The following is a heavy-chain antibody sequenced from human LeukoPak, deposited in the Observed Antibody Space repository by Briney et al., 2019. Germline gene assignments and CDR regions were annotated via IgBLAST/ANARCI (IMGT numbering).Heavy chain of an antibody. CDR1: GFTFSSYS. Sequence: GGSLRLSCAASGFTFSSYSMNWVRQAPGKGLEWVSSISSSSSYIYYADSVKGRFTISRDNAKNSLYLQMNSLRAEDTAVYYCARVTAGDYAEYAFDIWGQGTMVTVSS. D-gene: IGHD4-17*01. J-gene: IGHJ3*02. V-gene: IGHV3-21*01. CDR3: ARVTAGDYAEYAFDI. CDR2: ISSSSSYI.